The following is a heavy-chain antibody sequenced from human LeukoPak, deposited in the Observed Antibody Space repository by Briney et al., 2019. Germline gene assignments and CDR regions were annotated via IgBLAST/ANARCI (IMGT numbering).Heavy chain of an antibody. CDR3: ARGRGSVSGGDYRSNDY. V-gene: IGHV3-21*01. Sequence: PGGSLRLSCAASGFSFSSYTMNWVRQAPGKGLEWASSISSRSTYIYYADSLKGRFTISRDNAKNSLYLQMNSLRAEDTAVYSCARGRGSVSGGDYRSNDYWGQGTLVTVSS. J-gene: IGHJ4*02. D-gene: IGHD4-17*01. CDR2: ISSRSTYI. CDR1: GFSFSSYT.